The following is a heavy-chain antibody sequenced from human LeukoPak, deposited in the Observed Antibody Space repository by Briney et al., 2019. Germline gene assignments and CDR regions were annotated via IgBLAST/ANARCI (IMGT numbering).Heavy chain of an antibody. Sequence: PSETLSLTCTVSGGSISSSYYWGWIRQPPGKGLEWIGSIYYSGSTYYNPPLKSRVTISVDTSKNQFSLKLSSVTAADTAVYYCARTTSENLFDFDYWGQGTLVSVSS. V-gene: IGHV4-39*01. CDR2: IYYSGST. CDR3: ARTTSENLFDFDY. D-gene: IGHD3-3*01. J-gene: IGHJ4*02. CDR1: GGSISSSYY.